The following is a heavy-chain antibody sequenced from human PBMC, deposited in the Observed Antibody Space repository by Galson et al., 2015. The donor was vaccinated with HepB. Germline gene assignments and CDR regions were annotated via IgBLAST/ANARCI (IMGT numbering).Heavy chain of an antibody. V-gene: IGHV1-18*01. CDR3: ARLYCSSTSCYFWFDP. D-gene: IGHD2-2*01. CDR2: ISAYNGNT. Sequence: SVKVSCKASGSTFTSYGISWVRQAPGQGLEWMGWISAYNGNTNYAQELQGRVTMTTDTSTSTAYMELRSLRSDDTAVYYCARLYCSSTSCYFWFDPWGQGTLVTVSS. J-gene: IGHJ5*02. CDR1: GSTFTSYG.